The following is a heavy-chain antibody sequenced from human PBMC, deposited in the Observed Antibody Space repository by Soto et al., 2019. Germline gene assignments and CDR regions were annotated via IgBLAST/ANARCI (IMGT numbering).Heavy chain of an antibody. Sequence: QVQLVESGGGVVQPGRSLRLSCAAFGFTFSSYAMHWVRQAPGKGLEWVAVISYDGSNKYYADSVKGRFTISRDNSKNXXYLQMNSLRAEDTAVYYCARDSRTYSSGQEDWFDPWGQGTLVTVSS. CDR2: ISYDGSNK. CDR3: ARDSRTYSSGQEDWFDP. V-gene: IGHV3-30-3*01. D-gene: IGHD6-19*01. CDR1: GFTFSSYA. J-gene: IGHJ5*02.